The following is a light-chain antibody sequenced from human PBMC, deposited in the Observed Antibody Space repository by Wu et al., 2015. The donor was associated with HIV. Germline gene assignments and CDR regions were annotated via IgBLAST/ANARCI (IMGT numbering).Light chain of an antibody. V-gene: IGKV3-20*01. J-gene: IGKJ3*01. Sequence: EVVLTQSPATLSLSPGERATLSCRASQSVTTYLAWYQQKPGQAPRLLIYATSTRATDIPDRFSGSGSGTDFTLTISRLEPEDFAVYYCQQSGRSRNFGPGTKVDV. CDR1: QSVTTY. CDR3: QQSGRSRN. CDR2: ATS.